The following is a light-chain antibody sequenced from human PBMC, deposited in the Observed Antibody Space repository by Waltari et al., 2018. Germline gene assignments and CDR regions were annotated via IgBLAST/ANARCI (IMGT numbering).Light chain of an antibody. CDR3: QAXDSSTXV. J-gene: IGLJ1*01. CDR1: KLGDXY. CDR2: QES. Sequence: SYELTQPPSVSVSPGQTASITCPGDKLGDXYACWYQQKPGQSPVLVIYQESKRHSGLPARFSGSNSGKTATLTISGTQAMDEADYYXQAXDSSTXVXXXXXXVXVL. V-gene: IGLV3-1*01.